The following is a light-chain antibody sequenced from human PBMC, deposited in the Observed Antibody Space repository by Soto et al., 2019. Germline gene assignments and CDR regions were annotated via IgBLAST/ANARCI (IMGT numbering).Light chain of an antibody. Sequence: QSVLTQPPSASGSPGQSVTISCTGTSSDVGGHNFVSWYQHHPGKAPKLKIYEGSKRPSGIPDRFSGSKSGTSATLGITGFQTGDEADYYCGSWDSSLSAYVFATGTKVTVL. J-gene: IGLJ1*01. V-gene: IGLV2-8*01. CDR1: SSDVGGHNF. CDR2: EGS. CDR3: GSWDSSLSAYV.